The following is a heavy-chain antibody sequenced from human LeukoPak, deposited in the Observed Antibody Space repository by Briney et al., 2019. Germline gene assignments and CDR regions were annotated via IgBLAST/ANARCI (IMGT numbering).Heavy chain of an antibody. CDR2: IYTSGST. D-gene: IGHD3-22*01. Sequence: PSETLSLTCTVSGGSISSYYWSWIRQPAGKGLEWIGRIYTSGSTNYNPSLKSRVTMSVDTSKNQFSLKLSSVTAADTAVYYCARVGYYYDSSGRRRDYFDYWGQGTLVTVSS. J-gene: IGHJ4*02. CDR1: GGSISSYY. CDR3: ARVGYYYDSSGRRRDYFDY. V-gene: IGHV4-4*07.